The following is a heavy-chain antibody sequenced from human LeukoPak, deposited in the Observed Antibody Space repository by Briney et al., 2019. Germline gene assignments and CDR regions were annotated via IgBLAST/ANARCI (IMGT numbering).Heavy chain of an antibody. V-gene: IGHV3-74*01. CDR1: GFTFSSYW. CDR2: INSDGSST. D-gene: IGHD2-15*01. J-gene: IGHJ5*02. CDR3: ARRGTGGSWFDP. Sequence: GGFLRLSCAASGFTFSSYWMHWVRQAPGKGLVWVSRINSDGSSTSYADSVKGRFTISRDNAKNTLYLQMNSLRAEDTAVYYCARRGTGGSWFDPWGQGTLVTVSS.